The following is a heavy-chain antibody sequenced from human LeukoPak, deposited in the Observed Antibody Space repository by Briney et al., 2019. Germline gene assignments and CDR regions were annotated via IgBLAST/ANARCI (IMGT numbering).Heavy chain of an antibody. D-gene: IGHD6-19*01. CDR2: FYNSGRT. V-gene: IGHV4-59*01. CDR1: GDSITSFY. Sequence: SETLSLTCTVSGDSITSFYWSWIRHTPGKGLEWIAFFYNSGRTNYNTSLKSRVTISADTSKNQFSLRLSSVTAADTALYYCAKMGYSTGWLRRAAFDIWGQGTMVTISS. J-gene: IGHJ3*02. CDR3: AKMGYSTGWLRRAAFDI.